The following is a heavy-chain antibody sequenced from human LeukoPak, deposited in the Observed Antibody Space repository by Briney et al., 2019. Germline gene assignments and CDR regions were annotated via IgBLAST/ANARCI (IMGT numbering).Heavy chain of an antibody. CDR3: AREKIVGATRTDY. D-gene: IGHD1-26*01. CDR2: ISGSGGST. J-gene: IGHJ4*02. Sequence: GGSLRLSCAASGFTVSSNYMSWVRQAPGKGLEWVSAISGSGGSTYYADSVKGRFTISRDNSKNTLYLQMNSLRAEDTAVYYCAREKIVGATRTDYWGQGTLVTVSS. CDR1: GFTVSSNY. V-gene: IGHV3-23*01.